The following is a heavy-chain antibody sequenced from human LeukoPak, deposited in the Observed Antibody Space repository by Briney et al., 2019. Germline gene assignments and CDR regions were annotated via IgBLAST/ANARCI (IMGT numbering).Heavy chain of an antibody. V-gene: IGHV3-23*01. CDR3: AMRAVPRPRLYDAFDF. J-gene: IGHJ3*01. D-gene: IGHD2-2*02. CDR2: ISGSASST. Sequence: GGSLRLSRAPSGFTLSKYAMSCGPQAPGKGLEWVSAISGSASSTYYADPVQGRFTISREDSKNTLYLQMNSLRADDTAVYYCAMRAVPRPRLYDAFDFWGQGTVVTVSS. CDR1: GFTLSKYA.